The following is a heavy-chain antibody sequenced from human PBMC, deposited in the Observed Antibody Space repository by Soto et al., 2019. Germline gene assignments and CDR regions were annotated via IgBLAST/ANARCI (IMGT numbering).Heavy chain of an antibody. D-gene: IGHD3-3*01. J-gene: IGHJ4*02. CDR2: IIPIFGTA. CDR1: GGTFSSYA. CDR3: ARGYYDFWSGYPSLDY. V-gene: IGHV1-69*05. Sequence: SVKVSCKASGGTFSSYAISWVRQAPGQGLEWVGGIIPIFGTANYAQKFQGRVTITRDTSASTAYMELSSLRSEDTAVYYCARGYYDFWSGYPSLDYWGQGTLVTVSS.